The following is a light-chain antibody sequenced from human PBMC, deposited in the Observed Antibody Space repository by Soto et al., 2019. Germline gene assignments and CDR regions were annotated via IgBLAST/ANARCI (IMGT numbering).Light chain of an antibody. CDR3: QQYGEMPIT. CDR1: QSISRY. Sequence: DIHMTQSPSSLSASVGYRLTITCRASQSISRYLNWYQQKPGKAPKLLIYDASSLESGVPSRFSGGGSGTDFTLNIEGLEPEDFELYYCQQYGEMPITFGGGTKVDIK. J-gene: IGKJ4*01. V-gene: IGKV1-39*01. CDR2: DAS.